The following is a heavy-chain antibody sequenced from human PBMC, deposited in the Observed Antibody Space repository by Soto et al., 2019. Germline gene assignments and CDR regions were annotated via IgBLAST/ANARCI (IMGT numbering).Heavy chain of an antibody. J-gene: IGHJ3*02. CDR3: ARPYDSSGYYHLPVAFDI. Sequence: GGSLRLSCAASGFTFSSYSMNWVRQAPGKGLEWVSYISSSSSTIYYADSVKGRFTISRDNAKNSLYLQMNSLRDEDTAVYYCARPYDSSGYYHLPVAFDIWGQGTMVTVSS. D-gene: IGHD3-22*01. CDR1: GFTFSSYS. CDR2: ISSSSSTI. V-gene: IGHV3-48*02.